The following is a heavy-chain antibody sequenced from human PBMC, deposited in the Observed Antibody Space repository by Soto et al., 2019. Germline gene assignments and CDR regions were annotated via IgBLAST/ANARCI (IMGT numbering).Heavy chain of an antibody. D-gene: IGHD3-22*01. CDR3: VKDSESSGYLTHLDY. CDR2: LTWNGEVL. CDR1: GFTFDYYA. Sequence: PGGSLRLSCVASGFTFDYYAIHWVRQTPGKGLEWVSGLTWNGEVLGYADSVKGRFTISRDNAKNSLYLEMNSLRPEDTALYYCVKDSESSGYLTHLDYWGQGTQVTVSS. V-gene: IGHV3-9*01. J-gene: IGHJ4*02.